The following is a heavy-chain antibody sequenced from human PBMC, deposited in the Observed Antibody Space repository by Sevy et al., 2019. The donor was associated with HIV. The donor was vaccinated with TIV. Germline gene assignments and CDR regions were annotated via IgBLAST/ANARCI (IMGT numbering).Heavy chain of an antibody. CDR3: ARGAAAGPYDY. V-gene: IGHV4-4*02. CDR1: GGSISSSNW. CDR2: IYHSGST. Sequence: SETLSLTCAVSGGSISSSNWWSWIRYPPGKGLVWIGEIYHSGSTNYNPSLKSRVTISVDKSKNQFSLKLSSVTAADTAVYYCARGAAAGPYDYWGQGSLVTVSS. D-gene: IGHD6-13*01. J-gene: IGHJ4*02.